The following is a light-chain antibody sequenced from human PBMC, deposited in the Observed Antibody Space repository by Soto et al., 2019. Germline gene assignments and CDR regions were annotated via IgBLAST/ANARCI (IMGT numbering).Light chain of an antibody. CDR2: NTN. Sequence: QSVLTQPPSASGTPGQRVTISCSGSSSNIGSNAVNWYQQLPGTAPKLLIYNTNQRPSGAPDRFSGSRSGTSASLAISGLQSEDEADYFCAAWDVSLNGHYAFGTGTKLTVL. V-gene: IGLV1-44*01. CDR3: AAWDVSLNGHYA. J-gene: IGLJ1*01. CDR1: SSNIGSNA.